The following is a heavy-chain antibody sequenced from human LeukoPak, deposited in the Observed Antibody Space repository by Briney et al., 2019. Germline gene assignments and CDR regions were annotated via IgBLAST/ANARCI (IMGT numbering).Heavy chain of an antibody. J-gene: IGHJ4*02. D-gene: IGHD3-10*01. Sequence: GGSLRLSCEVSGLIFSTYWMTWVRQAPGEGLEWVGRTKTKTDGGTTDYAAPVKGRFTISRDDSKNTMYLQMNSLKTEDTAVYYCTTVGTMLRGFDSWGQGTLVTVSS. CDR1: GLIFSTYW. CDR2: TKTKTDGGTT. CDR3: TTVGTMLRGFDS. V-gene: IGHV3-15*01.